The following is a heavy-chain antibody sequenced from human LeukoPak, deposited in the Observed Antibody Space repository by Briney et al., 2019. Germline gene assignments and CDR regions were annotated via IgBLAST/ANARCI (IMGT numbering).Heavy chain of an antibody. J-gene: IGHJ4*02. D-gene: IGHD3-3*01. CDR2: IYYSGST. Sequence: PSETLSLTCTVSGGSISSYYWSWIRQPPGKGLEWIGYIYYSGSTNYNPSLKSRVTISVDTSKNQFSLKLSSVTAADTAVYYCARGEAAYDFRSGDLDYWGQGTLVTVSS. CDR3: ARGEAAYDFRSGDLDY. CDR1: GGSISSYY. V-gene: IGHV4-59*01.